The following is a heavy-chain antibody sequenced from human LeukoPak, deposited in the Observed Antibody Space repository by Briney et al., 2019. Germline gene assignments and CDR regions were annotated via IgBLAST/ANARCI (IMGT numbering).Heavy chain of an antibody. Sequence: SETLSLTCAVYGGSFSGYYWSWIRQPPGKGLEWIGEINHSGSTNYNPSLKSRVTISVDTSKNQFSLKLSSVTAADTAVYYCASLLGGWYSSSSVDYWGQGTLVTVSS. CDR2: INHSGST. V-gene: IGHV4-34*01. CDR3: ASLLGGWYSSSSVDY. D-gene: IGHD6-6*01. J-gene: IGHJ4*02. CDR1: GGSFSGYY.